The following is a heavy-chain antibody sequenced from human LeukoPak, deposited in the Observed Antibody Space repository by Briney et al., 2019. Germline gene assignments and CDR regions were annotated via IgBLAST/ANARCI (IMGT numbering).Heavy chain of an antibody. CDR1: GFTFSSYW. D-gene: IGHD2-15*01. CDR2: INSDGSTT. V-gene: IGHV3-74*01. CDR3: ARRVSATRWFDP. J-gene: IGHJ5*02. Sequence: PGGSLRLSCAASGFTFSSYWMHWVRQAPGKGLVWVSRINSDGSTTNYADSVKGRFTISRDYAENTLYLQMNSLRVDDTAVYYCARRVSATRWFDPWGQGTLVTVSS.